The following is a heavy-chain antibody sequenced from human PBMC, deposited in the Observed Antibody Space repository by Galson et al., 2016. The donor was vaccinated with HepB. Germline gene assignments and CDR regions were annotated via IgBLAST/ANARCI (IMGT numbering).Heavy chain of an antibody. CDR3: VRANCSSTSCYPDLNYYYYGMDA. V-gene: IGHV3-48*01. Sequence: SLRLSCAASGFTFSTYSMNWVRQAPGKGLEWVSYISSRSSTIYYADSVKGRFTISRDNAKNSLYLQMNSLRAEDTAMYYCVRANCSSTSCYPDLNYYYYGMDAWGQATTIIVSS. J-gene: IGHJ6*02. CDR2: ISSRSSTI. CDR1: GFTFSTYS. D-gene: IGHD2-2*01.